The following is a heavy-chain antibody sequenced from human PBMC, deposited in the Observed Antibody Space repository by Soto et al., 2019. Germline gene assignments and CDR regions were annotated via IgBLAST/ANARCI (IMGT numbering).Heavy chain of an antibody. CDR3: ARGAYSQQLALVSGFYYYYGMDV. D-gene: IGHD6-13*01. CDR2: ISGSGGST. Sequence: GGSLRLSCAASGFTFSSYAMSWVRQAPGKGLEWVSAISGSGGSTYYADSVKGRFTISRDNSKNTLYLQMNSLRAEDTAVYYCARGAYSQQLALVSGFYYYYGMDVWGQGTTVTVSS. CDR1: GFTFSSYA. V-gene: IGHV3-23*01. J-gene: IGHJ6*02.